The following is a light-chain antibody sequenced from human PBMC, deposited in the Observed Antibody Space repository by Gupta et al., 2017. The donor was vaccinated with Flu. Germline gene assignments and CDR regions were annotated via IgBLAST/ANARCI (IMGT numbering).Light chain of an antibody. CDR2: EVS. CDR1: SSDVGAYDS. CDR3: TSYTSLNNLV. J-gene: IGLJ2*01. V-gene: IGLV2-14*01. Sequence: SALTQPASVSGSPGQSITISCPGTSSDVGAYDSVYWYQQHPGNAHKVMIFEVSNRPAGVSSRFSGSKSGNTASLTISGLQYEDEADYYCTSYTSLNNLVFGGGTKVTVL.